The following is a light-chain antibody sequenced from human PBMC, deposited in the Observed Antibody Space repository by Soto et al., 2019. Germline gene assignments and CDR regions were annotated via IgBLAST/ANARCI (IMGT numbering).Light chain of an antibody. J-gene: IGKJ1*01. V-gene: IGKV1-5*01. CDR3: QQYETFSGT. CDR2: DAS. Sequence: DIQMTQSPSTLSASVGDTVTVTSLASQSVSGWLDWYQQKPGEAPKLLIYDASALPRGVPSRFSGSGSGTKFTLTIASLQPDDFATYYCQQYETFSGTFGPGTKVDNK. CDR1: QSVSGW.